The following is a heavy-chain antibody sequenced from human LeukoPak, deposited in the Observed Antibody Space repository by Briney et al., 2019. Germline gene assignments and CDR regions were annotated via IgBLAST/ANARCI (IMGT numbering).Heavy chain of an antibody. V-gene: IGHV4-39*01. J-gene: IGHJ6*03. D-gene: IGHD6-13*01. CDR2: IYYSGST. Sequence: SETLSLTCTVSCGSISSRSYYWGWVRQPPGKGLEWNGSIYYSGSTYYKPSRKSRVTISVDTSKNQFTLKLSSVTAADTAVYYCARRRIAAAGTYYYYYYYMDVWGKGTTVTVSS. CDR1: CGSISSRSYY. CDR3: ARRRIAAAGTYYYYYYYMDV.